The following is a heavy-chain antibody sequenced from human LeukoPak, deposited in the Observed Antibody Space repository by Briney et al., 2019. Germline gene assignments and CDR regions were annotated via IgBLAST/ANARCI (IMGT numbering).Heavy chain of an antibody. CDR1: GGTFSSYA. V-gene: IGHV1-18*01. CDR3: ARGGRPVLRYFDWLSHDY. D-gene: IGHD3-9*01. Sequence: GASVKVSCKASGGTFSSYAISWVRQAPGQGLEWMGWISVYNGNTKYAQKLQGRVTMTTDTSTSTAYMELTSLRSDDTAVYYCARGGRPVLRYFDWLSHDYWGQGILVTVSS. J-gene: IGHJ4*02. CDR2: ISVYNGNT.